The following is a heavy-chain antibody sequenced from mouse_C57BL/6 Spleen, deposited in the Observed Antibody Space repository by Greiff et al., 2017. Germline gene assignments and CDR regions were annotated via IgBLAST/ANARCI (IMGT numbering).Heavy chain of an antibody. D-gene: IGHD1-1*01. V-gene: IGHV1-85*01. J-gene: IGHJ3*01. CDR3: ARPSYYGSRWFAY. CDR2: IYPRDGST. Sequence: QVHVKQSGPELVKPGASVKLSCKASGYTFTSYDINWVKQRPGQGLEWIGWIYPRDGSTKYNEKFKGKATLTVDTSSSTAYMELHSLTSEDSAVYFCARPSYYGSRWFAYWGQGTLVTVSA. CDR1: GYTFTSYD.